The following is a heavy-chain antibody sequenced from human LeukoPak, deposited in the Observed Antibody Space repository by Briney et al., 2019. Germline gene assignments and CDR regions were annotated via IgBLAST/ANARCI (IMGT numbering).Heavy chain of an antibody. V-gene: IGHV1-2*02. CDR2: INPNSGGT. Sequence: ASVKVSCKASGYTFTGYYMHWVRQAPGQGLEWMGWINPNSGGTNYAQKFQGRVTMTRDTSISTAYMELSRLRSDDTAVYYCARMTTVTYYYYYMDVWGKGTTVTVSS. J-gene: IGHJ6*03. D-gene: IGHD4-17*01. CDR1: GYTFTGYY. CDR3: ARMTTVTYYYYYMDV.